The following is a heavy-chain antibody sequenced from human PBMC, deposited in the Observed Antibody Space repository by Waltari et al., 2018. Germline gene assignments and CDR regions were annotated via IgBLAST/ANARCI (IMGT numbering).Heavy chain of an antibody. J-gene: IGHJ6*03. CDR1: GGSFSGYY. CDR3: SILSPLWFEPFIIKTPYYYYYYMDV. D-gene: IGHD3-10*01. V-gene: IGHV4-34*01. Sequence: QVQLQQWGAGLLKPSETLSLTCAVYGGSFSGYYWSWIRQPPGKGLEWIGEINHSGSTIYHPSLNSRVTLSVDTSKNQFSLKLSSVTAAYTAVYYCSILSPLWFEPFIIKTPYYYYYYMDVWGKGTTVTVSS. CDR2: INHSGST.